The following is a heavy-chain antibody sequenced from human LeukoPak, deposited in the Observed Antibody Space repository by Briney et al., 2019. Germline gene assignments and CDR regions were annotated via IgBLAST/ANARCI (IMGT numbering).Heavy chain of an antibody. Sequence: GGSLRLSCAASGFTFSDSFMNWIRQAPGKGQEWLSYISHSGSNLDYAESVRGRFTISRDNANHSLYLQINSLRAEDTAVYYCARGDSSGVPDYWGQGTLVTVSS. D-gene: IGHD3-22*01. CDR1: GFTFSDSF. CDR3: ARGDSSGVPDY. CDR2: ISHSGSNL. V-gene: IGHV3-11*01. J-gene: IGHJ4*02.